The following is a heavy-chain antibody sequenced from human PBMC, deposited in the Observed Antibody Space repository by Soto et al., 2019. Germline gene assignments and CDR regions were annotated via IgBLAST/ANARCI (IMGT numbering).Heavy chain of an antibody. J-gene: IGHJ4*02. D-gene: IGHD5-12*01. Sequence: GASVKVSCKASGYTFTSYGISWVRQAPGQGLEWMGWISAYNGNTNYAQKLQGRVTMTTDTSTSTAYMELRSLRSDDTAVYYCARDKEYSGYDLWSMEIYFDYWGQGTLVTVSS. V-gene: IGHV1-18*01. CDR2: ISAYNGNT. CDR1: GYTFTSYG. CDR3: ARDKEYSGYDLWSMEIYFDY.